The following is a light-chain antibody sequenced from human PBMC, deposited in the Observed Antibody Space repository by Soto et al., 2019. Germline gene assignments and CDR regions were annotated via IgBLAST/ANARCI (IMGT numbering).Light chain of an antibody. J-gene: IGKJ1*01. CDR3: QQHANWWT. CDR1: QSVSNY. CDR2: GAS. V-gene: IGKV3-11*01. Sequence: EIVLTQSPATLSLSPGDRATLSCRASQSVSNYLAWYQQKPGQAPRLLIYGASNRATGIPPRFSGSGSGTDFTLTISSLEPEDFAVYHCQQHANWWTFGQGTKVEIK.